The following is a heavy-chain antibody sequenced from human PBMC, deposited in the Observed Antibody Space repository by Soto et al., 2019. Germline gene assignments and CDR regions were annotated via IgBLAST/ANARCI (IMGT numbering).Heavy chain of an antibody. Sequence: QMMQSGAEVKKPGASVRVSCKTSGYTFSAYDIYWVRQAPGQGLEWMGWIRAYNGDTNYAQKVQTRVTMTTDKSTDTAYMDLRSLTSDDTAIYYCARAGAAPYYYYGLDVWGQGTTVTVSS. J-gene: IGHJ6*02. CDR2: IRAYNGDT. CDR1: GYTFSAYD. D-gene: IGHD3-10*01. V-gene: IGHV1-18*01. CDR3: ARAGAAPYYYYGLDV.